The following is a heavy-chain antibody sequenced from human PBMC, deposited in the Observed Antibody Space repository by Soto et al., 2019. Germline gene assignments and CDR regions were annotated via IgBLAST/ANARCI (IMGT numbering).Heavy chain of an antibody. J-gene: IGHJ6*02. CDR3: ARQGFGPLHGLVDV. V-gene: IGHV4-59*08. Sequence: QVRLQESGPGLVKPSETLSLSCTVSGGSINSYYWSWIRQSPGKRMEWIGYVHHSWGSSYNPSLQSRVAISLDTSKSQFSLKVTSVTATDPAVYYCARQGFGPLHGLVDVWGQGTTVAVSS. CDR1: GGSINSYY. D-gene: IGHD3-10*01. CDR2: VHHSWGS.